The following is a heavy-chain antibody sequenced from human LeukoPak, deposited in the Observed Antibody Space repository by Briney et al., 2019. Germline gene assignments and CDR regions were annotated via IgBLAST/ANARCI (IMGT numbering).Heavy chain of an antibody. D-gene: IGHD6-19*01. V-gene: IGHV4-59*01. CDR2: IYYSGST. CDR3: ARDSVRDSSGWYHQTFDP. CDR1: GGSISSYY. J-gene: IGHJ5*02. Sequence: EPSETLSLTCTVSGGSISSYYWSWIRQPPGKGLEWIGYIYYSGSTNYNPSLKSRVTISVDTSKNQFSLKLSSVTAADTAVYYCARDSVRDSSGWYHQTFDPWGQGTLVTVSS.